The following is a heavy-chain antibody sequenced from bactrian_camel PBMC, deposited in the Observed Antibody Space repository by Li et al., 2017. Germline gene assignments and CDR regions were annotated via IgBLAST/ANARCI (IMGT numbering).Heavy chain of an antibody. D-gene: IGHD2*01. V-gene: IGHV3S53*01. Sequence: QLVESGGGSVEAGGSLTLSCTVSQRVLFYCMGFTRRAPGKDNEGVASIDSLGRTNYHSAVNGRFTISRDNSKNTLYLQMNRLATDDTAVYYCARGWRTYGADYRGPGTQVTVS. CDR1: QRVLFYC. CDR3: ARGWRTYGADY. J-gene: IGHJ4*01. CDR2: IDSLGRT.